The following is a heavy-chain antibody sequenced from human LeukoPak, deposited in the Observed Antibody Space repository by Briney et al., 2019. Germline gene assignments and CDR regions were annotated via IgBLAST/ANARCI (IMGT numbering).Heavy chain of an antibody. CDR2: ISSSSTI. CDR1: GFTFSSYS. D-gene: IGHD3-10*01. CDR3: ASSRYGSGSIGY. J-gene: IGHJ4*02. V-gene: IGHV3-48*01. Sequence: GGSLRLSCAASGFTFSSYSMNWVRQAPGKGLEWVSYISSSSTIYYADSVKGRFTISRDNAKNSLYLQMNSLRAEDTAVYYCASSRYGSGSIGYWGQGTLVTVSS.